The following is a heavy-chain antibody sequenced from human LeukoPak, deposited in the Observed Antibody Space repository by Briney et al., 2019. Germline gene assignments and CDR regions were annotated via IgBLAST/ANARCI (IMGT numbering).Heavy chain of an antibody. Sequence: GSLRLSCEASGITISTSDMHWVRQAPGRGLEWVSVIGTAGDTYYADSVKGRFTISRENAKNSLYLQMNSLRAGDTAVYYCARGSVRVGMDVWGQGTTVTVSS. D-gene: IGHD6-13*01. CDR2: IGTAGDT. V-gene: IGHV3-13*01. CDR1: GITISTSD. J-gene: IGHJ6*02. CDR3: ARGSVRVGMDV.